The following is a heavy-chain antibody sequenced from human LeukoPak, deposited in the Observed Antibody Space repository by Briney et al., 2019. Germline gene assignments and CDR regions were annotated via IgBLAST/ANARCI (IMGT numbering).Heavy chain of an antibody. CDR1: GFTFSSNA. CDR3: AKGKADSGLPFFDY. Sequence: PGGSLRLSCAASGFTFSSNAMSWVRQAPGKGLEWVSAISGSGGSTYYADSVKGRFTISRDNSKNTLYLQMNSLRAEDTAVYYCAKGKADSGLPFFDYWGQGTLVTVSS. V-gene: IGHV3-23*01. CDR2: ISGSGGST. J-gene: IGHJ4*02. D-gene: IGHD1-26*01.